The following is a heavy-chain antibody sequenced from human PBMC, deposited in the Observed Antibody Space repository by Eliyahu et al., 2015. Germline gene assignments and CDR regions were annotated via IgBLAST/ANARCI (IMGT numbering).Heavy chain of an antibody. Sequence: QVQLVQSGAEVKKPGSSVKVSCKASGGTFSSYAISWVRQAPGQGLEWMGGIIPIFGTANYAQKFQGRVTITADESTSTAYMELSSLRSEDTAVYYCARGNALIAAAGMFGYGMDVWGQGTTVTVSS. CDR2: IIPIFGTA. V-gene: IGHV1-69*01. CDR3: ARGNALIAAAGMFGYGMDV. D-gene: IGHD6-13*01. J-gene: IGHJ6*02. CDR1: GGTFSSYA.